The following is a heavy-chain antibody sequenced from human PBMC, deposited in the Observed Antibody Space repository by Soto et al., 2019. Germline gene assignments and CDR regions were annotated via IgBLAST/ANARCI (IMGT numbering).Heavy chain of an antibody. Sequence: SETQSLTYAVYGGYFSGYYGSWLRQPPGKGLEWIGEINHSGSTNYNPSLKSRVTISVDTSKNQFSLKLSSVTAADTVVYYCARGIYYYYVMDLLGQGTTDTVS. CDR2: INHSGST. J-gene: IGHJ6*02. V-gene: IGHV4-34*01. CDR3: ARGIYYYYVMDL. CDR1: GGYFSGYY.